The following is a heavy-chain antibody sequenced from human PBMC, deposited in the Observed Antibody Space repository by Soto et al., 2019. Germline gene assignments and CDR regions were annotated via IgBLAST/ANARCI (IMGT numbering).Heavy chain of an antibody. V-gene: IGHV1-69*06. CDR1: GGTFSSYA. J-gene: IGHJ6*02. CDR2: IIPIFGTA. D-gene: IGHD5-18*01. CDR3: ARASYTAMGLYYYYGMDV. Sequence: QVQLVKSGAEVKKPGSSVKVSCKASGGTFSSYAISWVRQAPGQGLEWMGGIIPIFGTANYAQKFQGRVTITADKSTSTDYMELSSLRSEDTAVYYCARASYTAMGLYYYYGMDVWGQWTTVTVSS.